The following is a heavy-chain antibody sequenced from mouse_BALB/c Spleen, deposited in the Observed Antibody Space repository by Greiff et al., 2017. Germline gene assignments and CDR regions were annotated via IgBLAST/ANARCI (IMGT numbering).Heavy chain of an antibody. J-gene: IGHJ2*01. CDR1: GSTFTSYW. D-gene: IGHD2-14*01. V-gene: IGHV1-7*01. CDR3: ARGGVRRFDY. Sequence: VQLLQSGAELAKPGASVKMSCTASGSTFTSYWMHWVKQRPGQGLEWIGYINPSTGSTEYNQKFKDKATLTADNSTSTAYMQLSSLTSEDSAVYYCARGGVRRFDYWGEGTTRTVSS. CDR2: INPSTGST.